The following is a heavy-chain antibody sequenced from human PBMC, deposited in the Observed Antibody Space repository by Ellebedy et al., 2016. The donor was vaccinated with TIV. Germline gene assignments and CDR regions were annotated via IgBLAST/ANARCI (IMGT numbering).Heavy chain of an antibody. V-gene: IGHV3-74*01. CDR3: ARDRSMTPDS. CDR1: GFSLSNYW. Sequence: GGSLRLXXAASGFSLSNYWIHWVRQAPGKGLVWVSIINTDGTAKRYADSVKGRFTISRDNAKNTLYLQMNSLRADDTAVYYCARDRSMTPDSWGQGSLVTVS. J-gene: IGHJ4*02. CDR2: INTDGTAK. D-gene: IGHD2/OR15-2a*01.